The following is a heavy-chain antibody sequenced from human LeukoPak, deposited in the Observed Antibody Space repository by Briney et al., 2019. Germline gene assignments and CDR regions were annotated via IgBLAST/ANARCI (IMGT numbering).Heavy chain of an antibody. Sequence: GGSLRLSCAASGFNVRSKYMSWVCQAPGKGLECVSVFYSGGTTAYADSVKGRFTVSIDNSNNALYLQMSSLRAEDTALYYCARVFFVPAGECCDPWGQGTLVTVSS. CDR2: FYSGGTT. CDR1: GFNVRSKY. V-gene: IGHV3-53*01. D-gene: IGHD2-2*01. CDR3: ARVFFVPAGECCDP. J-gene: IGHJ5*02.